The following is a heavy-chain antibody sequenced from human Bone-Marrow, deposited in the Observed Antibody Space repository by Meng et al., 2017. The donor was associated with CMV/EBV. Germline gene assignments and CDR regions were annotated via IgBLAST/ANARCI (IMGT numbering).Heavy chain of an antibody. CDR1: GFTFSSYA. J-gene: IGHJ4*02. CDR2: ISSNGGST. Sequence: GESLKISCAASGFTFSSYAMHWVRQAPGKGLEYVSAISSNGGSTYYADSVKGRFTISRDNSKNTLYLQMNSLRAEDTAVYYCAKDHQYCSTTSCYKEGDYFDYWGQGTLVTVSS. CDR3: AKDHQYCSTTSCYKEGDYFDY. V-gene: IGHV3-64*02. D-gene: IGHD2-2*02.